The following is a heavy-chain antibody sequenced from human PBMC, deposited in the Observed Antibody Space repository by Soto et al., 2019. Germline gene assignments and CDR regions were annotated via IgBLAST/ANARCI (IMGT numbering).Heavy chain of an antibody. CDR3: ARNRGSGLDY. CDR1: GYTFTNYY. D-gene: IGHD3-10*01. V-gene: IGHV1-46*01. CDR2: LNPSTGNN. J-gene: IGHJ4*02. Sequence: QVQLVQSGAEVKKPGASVKVSCKASGYTFTNYYIHWVRQAPGQGLEWMGFLNPSTGNNRYAQKFQSRVTMTGDTSTSTVYMGLNSLRSEDTAVYYCARNRGSGLDYWGQGTLVTVSS.